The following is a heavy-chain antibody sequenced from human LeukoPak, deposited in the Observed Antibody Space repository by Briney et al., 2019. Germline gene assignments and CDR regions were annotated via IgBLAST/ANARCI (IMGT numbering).Heavy chain of an antibody. CDR1: GYTFTSYG. V-gene: IGHV1-18*01. Sequence: ASVKVSCKASGYTFTSYGISWVRQAPGQGLEWMGWISAYNGNTNYAQKLQGRVTMTTDTSTSTAYMELRSLRSDDTAVYYCARGYCSGGSRYSVGNFQHWGQGTLVTVSS. CDR3: ARGYCSGGSRYSVGNFQH. CDR2: ISAYNGNT. J-gene: IGHJ1*01. D-gene: IGHD2-15*01.